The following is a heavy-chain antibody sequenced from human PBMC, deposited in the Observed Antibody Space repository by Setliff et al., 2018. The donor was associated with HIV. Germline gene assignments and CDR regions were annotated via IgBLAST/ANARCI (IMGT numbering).Heavy chain of an antibody. CDR2: IYHSGST. V-gene: IGHV4-38-2*02. CDR1: GYSISSGYY. Sequence: PSETLSFTCAVSGYSISSGYYWGWIRQPPGKGLEWIGSIYHSGSTYYNPSLKSRVTISLDTSKNQFSLKLSSVTATDTAVYYCARDLGHGGDSDYWGQGTLVTVSS. J-gene: IGHJ4*02. D-gene: IGHD2-21*02. CDR3: ARDLGHGGDSDY.